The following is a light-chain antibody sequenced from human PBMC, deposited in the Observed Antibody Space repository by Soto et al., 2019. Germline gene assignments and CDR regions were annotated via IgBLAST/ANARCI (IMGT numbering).Light chain of an antibody. CDR1: QSISNF. J-gene: IGKJ3*01. CDR2: AAS. Sequence: ALPITQSPSSLSASVGDSITITCRASQSISNFLNWYQQKPGKAPKLLIYAASSLQSGVPSRFSGSGSGTDFTLTISSLQPEDFATYYWLQDYNYPHFTFGPGTKV. CDR3: LQDYNYPHFT. V-gene: IGKV1-6*01.